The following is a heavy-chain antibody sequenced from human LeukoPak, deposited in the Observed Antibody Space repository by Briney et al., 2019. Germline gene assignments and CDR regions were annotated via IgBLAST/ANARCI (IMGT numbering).Heavy chain of an antibody. CDR1: ADSLSSGGHY. CDR3: ARGGNRFGGFYFDY. V-gene: IGHV4-31*03. D-gene: IGHD3-10*01. J-gene: IGHJ4*02. CDR2: IHHSGSS. Sequence: PSETPSLTCTVSADSLSSGGHYWAWIRQLPGKGLESIGFIHHSGSSRHNPSLKDRVAISVDASRKQFALRLSSVTAADTAIYYCARGGNRFGGFYFDYWGQGIQVIVSS.